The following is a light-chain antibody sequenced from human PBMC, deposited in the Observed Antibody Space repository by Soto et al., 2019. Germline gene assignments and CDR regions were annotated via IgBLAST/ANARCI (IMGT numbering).Light chain of an antibody. CDR3: SSSTISSTFV. Sequence: QSVLTQPASVSGSPGQSITISCTGTSSDVGGDNYVSWYQQHPGKAPKLIIYEVSYRPSGISNRFSGSKSGNKASLTISGLQAEDEAEYYCSSSTISSTFVFGTGTKLTVL. CDR2: EVS. V-gene: IGLV2-14*01. J-gene: IGLJ1*01. CDR1: SSDVGGDNY.